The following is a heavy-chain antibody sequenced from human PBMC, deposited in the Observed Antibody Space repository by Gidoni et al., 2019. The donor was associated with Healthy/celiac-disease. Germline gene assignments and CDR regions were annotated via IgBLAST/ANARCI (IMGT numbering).Heavy chain of an antibody. Sequence: EVQLLESGGGLVQPGGSLRLSCAASGFTFSSYAMSWVRQAPGKGLEWVSAISGSGGSTYYADSVKGRFTISRDNSKNTLYLQMNSLRAEDTAVYYCAKVTRYSSSWWGGYFDYWGQGTLVTVSS. CDR1: GFTFSSYA. J-gene: IGHJ4*02. CDR3: AKVTRYSSSWWGGYFDY. CDR2: ISGSGGST. D-gene: IGHD6-13*01. V-gene: IGHV3-23*01.